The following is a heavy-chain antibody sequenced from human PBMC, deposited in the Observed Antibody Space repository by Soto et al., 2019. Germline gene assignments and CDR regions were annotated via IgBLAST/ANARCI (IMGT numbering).Heavy chain of an antibody. J-gene: IGHJ4*02. Sequence: GGSLRLSCAASGFAFSSYWMHWVRQTPGKGPVWVSRIYSGRSIPCDAAVEEGSFIISRDNTNYTLYLQMSSLTEEATVLYYWARDLSGNTTPYFDLWGQGTLVTVSS. V-gene: IGHV3-74*01. CDR1: GFAFSSYW. CDR3: ARDLSGNTTPYFDL. D-gene: IGHD1-7*01. CDR2: IYSGRSIP.